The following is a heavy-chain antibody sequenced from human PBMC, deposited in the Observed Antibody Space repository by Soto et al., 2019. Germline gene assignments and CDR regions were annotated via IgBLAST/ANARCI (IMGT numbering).Heavy chain of an antibody. CDR3: AKLGSSSWSPHYYFDY. J-gene: IGHJ4*02. V-gene: IGHV3-23*01. Sequence: HPGGSLRLSCAASGFTFNNYAMGWVRQTPGKGLEWFSAITGSGSDTYYADSVKGGFTISRDNSKNTLSLQMNSLRAEDTAVYYCAKLGSSSWSPHYYFDYWGQGTLVTVSS. CDR1: GFTFNNYA. D-gene: IGHD2-2*01. CDR2: ITGSGSDT.